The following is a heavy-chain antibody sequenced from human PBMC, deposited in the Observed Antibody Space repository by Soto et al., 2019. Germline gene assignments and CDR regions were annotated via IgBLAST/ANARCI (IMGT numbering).Heavy chain of an antibody. J-gene: IGHJ6*02. V-gene: IGHV4-34*01. D-gene: IGHD3-10*01. CDR1: GGSFSGNY. CDR3: ARGVQKVGYSCSGSIENYYYGMDV. Sequence: SETLSLTCAVYGGSFSGNYWSWTRKPPGKRLECIREINHSRNTNYNPFLKSRVTISVDTSKNQFSLKLSSVTAADTAVYYCARGVQKVGYSCSGSIENYYYGMDVWGQGTTVTDSS. CDR2: INHSRNT.